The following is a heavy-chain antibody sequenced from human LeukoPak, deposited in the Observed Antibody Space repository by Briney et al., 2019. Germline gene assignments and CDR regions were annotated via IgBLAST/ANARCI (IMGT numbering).Heavy chain of an antibody. CDR1: GFSVRTTY. CDR3: TRSGYRHPYHFDS. D-gene: IGHD3-22*01. Sequence: GGSLRLSCAASGFSVRTTYMSWVSQAPGKGLEWVSVLYTGGGTDHADSVKGRFTISRDNSKNTLSLQMNSLRVEDTAIYYCTRSGYRHPYHFDSWGQGTLVTVSS. J-gene: IGHJ4*02. CDR2: LYTGGGT. V-gene: IGHV3-53*01.